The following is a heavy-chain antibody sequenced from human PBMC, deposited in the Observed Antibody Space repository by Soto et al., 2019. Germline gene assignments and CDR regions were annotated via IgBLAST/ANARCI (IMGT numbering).Heavy chain of an antibody. D-gene: IGHD3-22*01. Sequence: ASVKVSCKASGYTFTSYYMHRLRQAPVQGLEWMGIINPSGGSTSYAQKFQGRVTMTRDTSTSTVYMELSSLRSEDTAVYYCARDFYYDSSGYYFDYWGQGTLVTVSS. V-gene: IGHV1-46*01. CDR1: GYTFTSYY. CDR3: ARDFYYDSSGYYFDY. J-gene: IGHJ4*02. CDR2: INPSGGST.